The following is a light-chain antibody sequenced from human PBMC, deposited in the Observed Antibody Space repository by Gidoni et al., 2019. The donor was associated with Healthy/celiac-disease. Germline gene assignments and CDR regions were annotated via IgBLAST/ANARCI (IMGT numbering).Light chain of an antibody. Sequence: DIQMTQSPSPLSASVGDRVTITCRASQSISSYLTWYQQKPGKAPKLLIYAASSLQSGVPSRFSGSGSGAAFTLTISSLQPEDFATDYCQQSYSTPFTFGPGTKVDIK. J-gene: IGKJ3*01. V-gene: IGKV1-39*01. CDR2: AAS. CDR3: QQSYSTPFT. CDR1: QSISSY.